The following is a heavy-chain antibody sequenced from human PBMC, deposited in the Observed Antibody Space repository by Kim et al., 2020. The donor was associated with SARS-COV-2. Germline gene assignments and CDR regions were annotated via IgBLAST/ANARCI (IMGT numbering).Heavy chain of an antibody. CDR2: IKQEGSEK. CDR3: ARVGAGITIFGVHSGFDP. Sequence: GGSLRLSCAASGFTFSSYWMSWVRQAPGKGLEWVANIKQEGSEKYYVDYVKGRFTISRDNAKNSLYLQMNSLRSEDTAVYYCARVGAGITIFGVHSGFDPWVQGTLVTVSS. V-gene: IGHV3-7*01. D-gene: IGHD3-3*01. J-gene: IGHJ5*02. CDR1: GFTFSSYW.